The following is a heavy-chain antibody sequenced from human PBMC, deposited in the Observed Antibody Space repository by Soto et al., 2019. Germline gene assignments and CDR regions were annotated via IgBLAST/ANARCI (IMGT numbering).Heavy chain of an antibody. D-gene: IGHD3-3*01. CDR2: ISYDGSNK. Sequence: QVQLVESGGGVVQPGRSLRLSCAASGFTFSSYGMHWVRQAPGKGLEWVAVISYDGSNKYYADSVKGRFTISRDNSKNTLYLQMNSLRAEDTAVYYCAKDRPFWSGYFHYWGQGTLVTVSS. CDR3: AKDRPFWSGYFHY. J-gene: IGHJ4*02. V-gene: IGHV3-30*18. CDR1: GFTFSSYG.